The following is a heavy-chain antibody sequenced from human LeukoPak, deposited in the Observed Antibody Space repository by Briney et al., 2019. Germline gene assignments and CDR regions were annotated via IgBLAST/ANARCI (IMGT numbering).Heavy chain of an antibody. J-gene: IGHJ5*02. V-gene: IGHV3-21*01. CDR3: ARIVNYSGSYSS. CDR1: GFTFSSYS. D-gene: IGHD1-26*01. CDR2: ISSSSSYI. Sequence: GGSLRPSCAASGFTFSSYSMNWVRQAPGKGLEWVSSISSSSSYIYYADSVKGRFTISRDNAKNSLYLQMNSLRAEDTAVYYCARIVNYSGSYSSWGQGTLVTVSS.